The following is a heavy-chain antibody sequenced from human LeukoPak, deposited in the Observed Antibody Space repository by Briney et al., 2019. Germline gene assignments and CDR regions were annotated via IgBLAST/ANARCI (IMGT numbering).Heavy chain of an antibody. CDR3: VKPPGYSGYDRDD. CDR2: ISWNSGSI. D-gene: IGHD5-12*01. Sequence: PGGSLRLSCAASGFTFDDYAMHWVRQAPGKGLEWVSGISWNSGSIGYADSVKGRFTISRDNAKNSLYLQMNSLRAEDTALYYCVKPPGYSGYDRDDWGQGTLVTVSS. V-gene: IGHV3-9*01. CDR1: GFTFDDYA. J-gene: IGHJ4*02.